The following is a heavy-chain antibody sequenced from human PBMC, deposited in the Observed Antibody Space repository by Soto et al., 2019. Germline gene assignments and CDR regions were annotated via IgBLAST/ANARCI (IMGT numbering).Heavy chain of an antibody. D-gene: IGHD2-15*01. CDR3: AKDKYPDIVVVVAAYYFDY. J-gene: IGHJ4*02. V-gene: IGHV3-23*01. Sequence: GKGLEWVSAISGSGGSTYYADSVKGRFTISRDNSKNTLYLQMNSLRAEDTAVYYCAKDKYPDIVVVVAAYYFDYWGQGTRVTGSS. CDR2: ISGSGGST.